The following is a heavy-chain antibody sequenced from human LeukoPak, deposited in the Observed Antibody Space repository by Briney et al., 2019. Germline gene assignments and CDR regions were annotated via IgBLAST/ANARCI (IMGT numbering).Heavy chain of an antibody. V-gene: IGHV1-2*02. D-gene: IGHD6-19*01. CDR1: GYTFTGYY. Sequence: ASVKVSCKASGYTFTGYYMHWVRQAPGQGLEWMGWINPNSGGTNYAQKFQGRVTMTRDTSISTAYMELSRLRSDDTAVYYCARSGYSSGWYTAYFDYWGQGTLVTVSS. CDR3: ARSGYSSGWYTAYFDY. J-gene: IGHJ4*02. CDR2: INPNSGGT.